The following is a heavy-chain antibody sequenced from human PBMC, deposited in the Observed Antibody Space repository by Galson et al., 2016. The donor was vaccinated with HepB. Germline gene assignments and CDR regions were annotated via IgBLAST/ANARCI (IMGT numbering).Heavy chain of an antibody. Sequence: TLSLTCNVSGDSVSSSYYYWGWIRRPPGKGLEWIGSIYYGWSTYYNPSLKSRVSIPEDTSKNQFSLKLSSVTAADTAVYYCARQKWERTRGADHWGQGTLVVVSS. CDR1: GDSVSSSYYY. J-gene: IGHJ4*02. CDR3: ARQKWERTRGADH. V-gene: IGHV4-39*01. CDR2: IYYGWST. D-gene: IGHD1-1*01.